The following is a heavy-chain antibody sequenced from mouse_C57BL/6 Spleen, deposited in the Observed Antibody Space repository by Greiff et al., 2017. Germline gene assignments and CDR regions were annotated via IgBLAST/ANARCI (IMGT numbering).Heavy chain of an antibody. V-gene: IGHV5-9-1*02. CDR3: TREGLTGTFDY. D-gene: IGHD4-1*01. J-gene: IGHJ2*01. Sequence: EVMLVESGEGLVKPGGSLKLSCAASGFTFSSYAMSWVRQTPEKRLEWVAYISSGGDYIYYADTVKGRFTISRDNARNTLYLQMSSLKSEDTAMYYCTREGLTGTFDYWGLGTTLTVSS. CDR2: ISSGGDYI. CDR1: GFTFSSYA.